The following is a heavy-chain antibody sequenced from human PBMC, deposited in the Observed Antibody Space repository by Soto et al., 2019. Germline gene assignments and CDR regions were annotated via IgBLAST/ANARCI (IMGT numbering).Heavy chain of an antibody. CDR2: IYPGDSDT. J-gene: IGHJ6*03. V-gene: IGHV5-51*01. Sequence: GESLKISCKGSGYSFTSYWIGWVRQMPGKGLEWMGIIYPGDSDTRYSPSFQGQVTISADKSISTAYLQWSSLKASDTAMYYCARFPISTAAGGPRFNYYYMDVWGKGTTVTVSS. D-gene: IGHD3-3*01. CDR1: GYSFTSYW. CDR3: ARFPISTAAGGPRFNYYYMDV.